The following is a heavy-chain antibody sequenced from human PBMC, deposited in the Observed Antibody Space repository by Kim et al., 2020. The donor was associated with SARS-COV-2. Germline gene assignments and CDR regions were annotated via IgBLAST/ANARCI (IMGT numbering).Heavy chain of an antibody. CDR2: ISWNSGSI. V-gene: IGHV3-9*01. CDR3: AKSGLRYCSGGSCYQNWFDP. CDR1: GFTFDDYA. J-gene: IGHJ5*02. Sequence: GGSLRLSCAASGFTFDDYAMHWVRQAPGKGLEWVSGISWNSGSIGYADSVKGRFTISRDNAKNSLYLQMNSLRAEDTALYYCAKSGLRYCSGGSCYQNWFDPWGQATLVTVSS. D-gene: IGHD2-15*01.